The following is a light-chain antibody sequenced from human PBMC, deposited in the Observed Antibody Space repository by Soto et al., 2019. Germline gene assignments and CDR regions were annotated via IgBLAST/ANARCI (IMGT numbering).Light chain of an antibody. CDR3: QQYFSTPPT. CDR1: QSVLYSSNNRNH. V-gene: IGKV4-1*01. Sequence: DIVMTQSPDSLAVSVGERASINCKSSQSVLYSSNNRNHLAWYQQKPGQPPKLLIYWASTRVTGVPGRFSGSGSGTDFTLTIDSLQAEDLAIYYCQQYFSTPPTFGQGTKVEIK. CDR2: WAS. J-gene: IGKJ1*01.